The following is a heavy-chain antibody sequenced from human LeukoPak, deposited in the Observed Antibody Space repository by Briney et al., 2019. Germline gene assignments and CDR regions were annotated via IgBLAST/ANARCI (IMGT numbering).Heavy chain of an antibody. CDR1: GFTFSSYG. V-gene: IGHV3-33*01. J-gene: IGHJ4*02. CDR3: ARELPPVVNFYFDS. Sequence: PGGSLRLSCEASGFTFSSYGMHWVRQAPGKGLEWVAVIWYDGSDKYYADSVKGRFSISRDNSKNTLYLQMNSLRAEDTAVYYCARELPPVVNFYFDSWGQGTLVTVYS. D-gene: IGHD3-22*01. CDR2: IWYDGSDK.